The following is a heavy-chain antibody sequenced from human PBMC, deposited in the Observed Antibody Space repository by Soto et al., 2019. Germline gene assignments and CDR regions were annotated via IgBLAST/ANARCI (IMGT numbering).Heavy chain of an antibody. J-gene: IGHJ6*02. CDR2: IYYSGST. Sequence: QVQLQESGPGLVKSSQTLSLTCTVSGGSISSDGNYWSWFRQHPGKGLEWLGYIYYSGSTYYNPSLKSRVTISVDTSKNQFSLKLNSVTAADTAVYYCARARSVRGIIYYYGMDVWGQGTRVTVSS. D-gene: IGHD3-10*02. CDR1: GGSISSDGNY. V-gene: IGHV4-31*03. CDR3: ARARSVRGIIYYYGMDV.